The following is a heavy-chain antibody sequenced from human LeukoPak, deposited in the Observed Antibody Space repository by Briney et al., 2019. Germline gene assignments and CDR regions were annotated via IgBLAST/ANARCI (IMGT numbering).Heavy chain of an antibody. Sequence: GGSLRLSCAASGFTFSSYGMHWVRQAPGKGLEWVAFIRYDGSHKDYVDSVKGRFTVSRDNFKNTLDLQMQSLRVEDTAVYYCAREVGASEFDYWGQGTLVTVSS. CDR1: GFTFSSYG. D-gene: IGHD1-26*01. J-gene: IGHJ4*02. V-gene: IGHV3-30*02. CDR3: AREVGASEFDY. CDR2: IRYDGSHK.